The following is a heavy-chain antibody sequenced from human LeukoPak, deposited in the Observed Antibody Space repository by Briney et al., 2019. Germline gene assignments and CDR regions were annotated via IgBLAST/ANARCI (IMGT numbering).Heavy chain of an antibody. CDR3: ARESSSSRYFMDV. V-gene: IGHV4-39*07. D-gene: IGHD6-6*01. CDR1: GGSTRTSTSY. Sequence: SQTLSLTCSVSGGSTRTSTSYRGCVRQPPGKGLEWIGSIHYSGSTYKNPSLKSRVTISMDTSGSQFSLKVTSLTAADSAVYFCARESSSSRYFMDVWGRGTTVTVSS. CDR2: IHYSGST. J-gene: IGHJ6*03.